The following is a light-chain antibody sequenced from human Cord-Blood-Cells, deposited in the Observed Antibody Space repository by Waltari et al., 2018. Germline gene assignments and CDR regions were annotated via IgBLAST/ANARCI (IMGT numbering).Light chain of an antibody. J-gene: IGKJ4*01. Sequence: DIQMTQSPSPLSASVGDRVTITCRASQSISSYLNWYQEKPGKAPKLLIYAASSLQSGVPSRFSGSGSGTDFTLTISSLQPEDFATYYCQQSYRTLTFGGGTKVEIK. CDR3: QQSYRTLT. V-gene: IGKV1-39*01. CDR1: QSISSY. CDR2: AAS.